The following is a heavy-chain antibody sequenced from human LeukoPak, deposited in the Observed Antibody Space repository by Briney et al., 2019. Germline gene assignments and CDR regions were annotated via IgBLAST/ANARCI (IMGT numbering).Heavy chain of an antibody. V-gene: IGHV3-48*03. J-gene: IGHJ3*02. D-gene: IGHD5-18*01. Sequence: GGSLRLSXAASGFTFSSYEMNWVRQAPGKGLEWVSYISSSGSTIYYADSVKGRFTISRDNAKNSLYLQMNSLRAEDTAVYYCARGGDVDTAMLGAFDIWGQGTMVTVSS. CDR1: GFTFSSYE. CDR3: ARGGDVDTAMLGAFDI. CDR2: ISSSGSTI.